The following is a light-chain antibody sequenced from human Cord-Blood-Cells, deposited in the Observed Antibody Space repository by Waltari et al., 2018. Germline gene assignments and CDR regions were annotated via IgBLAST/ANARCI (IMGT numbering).Light chain of an antibody. CDR1: STAAGGYNY. J-gene: IGLJ2*01. V-gene: IGLV2-14*01. Sequence: QSALTQPAPVSGSPGQSITISCTGTSTAAGGYNYLSWYQQHPGKAPKLMIYDVSNRPSGVSNRFSGSKSGNTASLTISGLQAEDEADYYCSSYTSSSTFVVFGGGTKLTVL. CDR2: DVS. CDR3: SSYTSSSTFVV.